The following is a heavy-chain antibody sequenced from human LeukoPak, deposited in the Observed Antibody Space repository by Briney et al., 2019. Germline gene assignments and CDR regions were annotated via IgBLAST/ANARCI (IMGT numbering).Heavy chain of an antibody. J-gene: IGHJ4*02. V-gene: IGHV3-7*01. Sequence: GGSLRLSCAASGFNFNIYWMSWGRQAPGKGLEWVANINLPGTEHNYVDSVKGRFTISRDNAKDSLYLQMNDLRAEDTAMYYCERDESMEYESNGYLDYWGQGTLVTVSS. D-gene: IGHD2-8*01. CDR1: GFNFNIYW. CDR3: ERDESMEYESNGYLDY. CDR2: INLPGTEH.